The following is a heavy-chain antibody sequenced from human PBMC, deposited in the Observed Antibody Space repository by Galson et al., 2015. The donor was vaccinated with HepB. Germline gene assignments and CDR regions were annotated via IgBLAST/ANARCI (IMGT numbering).Heavy chain of an antibody. CDR2: ISYDGSNT. CDR1: GFTFSSYA. Sequence: SLRLSCAASGFTFSSYAMHWVRQAPGKGLEWVAVISYDGSNTYYADSVKGRFTISRDNSTNTLYLQMNSLRAEDTAVYYCARTGTGNFDYWGQGTLVTVSS. D-gene: IGHD3-10*01. J-gene: IGHJ4*02. CDR3: ARTGTGNFDY. V-gene: IGHV3-30-3*01.